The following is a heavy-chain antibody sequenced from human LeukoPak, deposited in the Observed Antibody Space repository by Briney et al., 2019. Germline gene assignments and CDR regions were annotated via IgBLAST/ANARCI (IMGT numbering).Heavy chain of an antibody. CDR1: GFIVNSNY. V-gene: IGHV3-48*04. D-gene: IGHD6-13*01. CDR2: ISSSSSNI. CDR3: ARDPPSVAAVGYSMDV. J-gene: IGHJ6*02. Sequence: GGSLRLSCAASGFIVNSNYMSWVRQAPGKGLECISAISSSSSNIYYADSVKGRFTISRDNAKNSLYLQMNSLRVEDTAVYYCARDPPSVAAVGYSMDVWGRGTTVTVSS.